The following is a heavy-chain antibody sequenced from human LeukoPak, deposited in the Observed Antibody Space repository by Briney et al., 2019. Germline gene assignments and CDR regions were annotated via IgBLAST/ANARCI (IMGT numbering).Heavy chain of an antibody. CDR3: ARDISSTSTLYGVFYFDY. V-gene: IGHV4-4*07. Sequence: SETLSLTCTDSGGSLSRYFGRCVRQPAGEGVGWIWRIYISGSTNYNPSLNSRVTMSVDTSKNQFSLKLSSGTAADTAVYYCARDISSTSTLYGVFYFDYWGQGTLVTVSS. J-gene: IGHJ4*02. CDR1: GGSLSRYF. D-gene: IGHD2-2*01. CDR2: IYISGST.